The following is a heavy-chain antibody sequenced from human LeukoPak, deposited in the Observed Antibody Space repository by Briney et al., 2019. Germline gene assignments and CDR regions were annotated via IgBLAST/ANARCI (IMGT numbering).Heavy chain of an antibody. D-gene: IGHD4-23*01. CDR2: INPNSGGT. Sequence: ASVKVSCKASGYTFTAYYIHWVRQAPGQGLGWMGWINPNSGGTNYALKFRGRVTMTRGTSISTASMELSRLISDDTAVYYCARPQDHGGNVENFNIWGQGTMVTVSS. CDR3: ARPQDHGGNVENFNI. J-gene: IGHJ3*02. CDR1: GYTFTAYY. V-gene: IGHV1-2*02.